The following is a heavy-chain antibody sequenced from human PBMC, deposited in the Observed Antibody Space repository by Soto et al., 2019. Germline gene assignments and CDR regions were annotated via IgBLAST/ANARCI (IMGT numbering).Heavy chain of an antibody. Sequence: EVQLVESGGGLVQPGGSLRVSCAASGFTFTSYWMSWVRQAPGKGLEWVANIKEDGSAKYYVDSVKGRFTISRDNAKNSLYLQMSSLRAEDTAVYDCAREACSRVDYWGQGNLVTVS. V-gene: IGHV3-7*01. J-gene: IGHJ4*02. CDR2: IKEDGSAK. CDR1: GFTFTSYW. D-gene: IGHD2-15*01. CDR3: AREACSRVDY.